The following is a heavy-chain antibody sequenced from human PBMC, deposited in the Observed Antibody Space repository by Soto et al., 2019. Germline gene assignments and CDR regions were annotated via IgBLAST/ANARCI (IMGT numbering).Heavy chain of an antibody. CDR1: GGSISSGGYY. V-gene: IGHV4-31*03. J-gene: IGHJ4*02. D-gene: IGHD4-17*01. CDR2: IYYSGST. CDR3: ARSQDYGGNSFYY. Sequence: PSETLSLTCTVSGGSISSGGYYWSWIRQHPGKGLEWIGYIYYSGSTYYNPSLKSRVTISVDTSKNQFSLKLSSVTAADTAVYYCARSQDYGGNSFYYWGQGTLVTVSS.